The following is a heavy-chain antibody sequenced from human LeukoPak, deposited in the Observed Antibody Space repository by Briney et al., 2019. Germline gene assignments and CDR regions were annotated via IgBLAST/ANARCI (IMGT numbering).Heavy chain of an antibody. CDR2: IYYGGST. D-gene: IGHD6-13*01. CDR3: ARHNGVAAVAPFDY. CDR1: GGSISSYY. J-gene: IGHJ4*02. Sequence: SETLSLTCTVSGGSISSYYWSWIRQPPGKGLEWIGYIYYGGSTNYNPSLKSRVTISVDTSKNQFSLKLSSVTAADTAVYYCARHNGVAAVAPFDYWGQGTLVTVSS. V-gene: IGHV4-59*08.